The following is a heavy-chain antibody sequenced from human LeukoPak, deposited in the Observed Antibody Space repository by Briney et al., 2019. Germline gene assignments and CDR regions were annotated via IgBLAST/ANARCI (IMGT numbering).Heavy chain of an antibody. Sequence: ASVKVSCKASGYTFTSYGISWVRQAPGQGLEWMGWISAYNGNTNYAQKLQGRVTMTTDTSTSTAYMELRSLRSDDTAVYFCKREPPYDILTGYYHEGIDYWGQGTLVTVSS. D-gene: IGHD3-9*01. CDR1: GYTFTSYG. J-gene: IGHJ4*02. V-gene: IGHV1-18*01. CDR2: ISAYNGNT. CDR3: KREPPYDILTGYYHEGIDY.